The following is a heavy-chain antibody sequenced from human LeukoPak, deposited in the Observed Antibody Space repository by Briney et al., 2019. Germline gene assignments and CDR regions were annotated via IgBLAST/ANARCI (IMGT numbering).Heavy chain of an antibody. V-gene: IGHV1-69*04. Sequence: SVKVSCKASGGTFSSCAISWVRQAPGQGLEWMGRIIPIFGIANYAQKFQGRVTITADKSTSTAYMELSSLRSEDTAVYYCARLGCSSTSCYTDYYYYGMDVWGQGTTVTVSS. CDR2: IIPIFGIA. CDR3: ARLGCSSTSCYTDYYYYGMDV. CDR1: GGTFSSCA. J-gene: IGHJ6*02. D-gene: IGHD2-2*02.